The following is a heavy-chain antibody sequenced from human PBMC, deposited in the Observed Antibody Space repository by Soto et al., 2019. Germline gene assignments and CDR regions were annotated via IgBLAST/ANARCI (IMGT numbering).Heavy chain of an antibody. D-gene: IGHD3-9*01. J-gene: IGHJ3*02. CDR1: GGSFGTYY. CDR2: MYYTGNT. V-gene: IGHV4-59*01. CDR3: ARYFDWPNAFDI. Sequence: ETLSLTCTVSGGSFGTYYWSWIRQPPGKGLEWIGYMYYTGNTNYNPSLKSRVTISVDTSKNQYSLKLRSVTAADTAVYFCARYFDWPNAFDIWGQGTMVTVSS.